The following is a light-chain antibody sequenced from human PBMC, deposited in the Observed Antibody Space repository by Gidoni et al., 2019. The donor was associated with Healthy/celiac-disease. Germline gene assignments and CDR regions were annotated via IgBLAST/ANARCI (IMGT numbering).Light chain of an antibody. CDR2: KAS. Sequence: DIQMTQSPSTLSASVGDRVTITCRASQSISSWLAWYQQKPGKAPKLLIYKASSLESGVPSRFIGSGSGTEFTLTISSLQPDDFATYYCQQYNSYSYTFXQXTKLEIK. CDR1: QSISSW. V-gene: IGKV1-5*03. CDR3: QQYNSYSYT. J-gene: IGKJ2*01.